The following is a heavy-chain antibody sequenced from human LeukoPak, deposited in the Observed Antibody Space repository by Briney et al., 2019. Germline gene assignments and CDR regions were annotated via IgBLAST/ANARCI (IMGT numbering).Heavy chain of an antibody. CDR2: IRYDGSNK. CDR3: ATQGGATLTFDAFDI. CDR1: GFIFSSYG. J-gene: IGHJ3*02. Sequence: GGSLRLSCAASGFIFSSYGMHWVRQAPGKGLEWVAFIRYDGSNKYYADSVKGRFTISRDNSKNTLYLQMNSLRAEDTAVYYCATQGGATLTFDAFDIWGQGTMVTVSS. V-gene: IGHV3-30*02. D-gene: IGHD1-26*01.